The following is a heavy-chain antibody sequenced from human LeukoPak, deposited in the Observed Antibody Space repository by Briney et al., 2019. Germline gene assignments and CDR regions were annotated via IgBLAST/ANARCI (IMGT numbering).Heavy chain of an antibody. Sequence: GGSLRLSCAASGFPFHTFGMSWVRQAPGKGLEWVSSISAGSDSTDYADSVKGRFTISRDNSKNTLYPQMNSLRAEDTALYYCANDYSPAYWGQGTLVTVSS. V-gene: IGHV3-23*01. J-gene: IGHJ4*02. CDR2: ISAGSDST. D-gene: IGHD2-15*01. CDR1: GFPFHTFG. CDR3: ANDYSPAY.